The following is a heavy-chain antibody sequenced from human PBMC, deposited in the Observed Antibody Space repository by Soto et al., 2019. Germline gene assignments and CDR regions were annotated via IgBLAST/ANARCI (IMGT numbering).Heavy chain of an antibody. CDR3: ARDSNGIRGYDY. J-gene: IGHJ4*02. CDR2: IYYSGST. D-gene: IGHD2-21*01. CDR1: GGSISSYY. Sequence: SETLSLTCTVSGGSISSYYWSWIRQPPGKGLEWIGYIYYSGSTNYNPSLKSRVTISVDTSKNQFSLKLSSVTAADTAVYYCARDSNGIRGYDYWGQGTLVTVSS. V-gene: IGHV4-59*01.